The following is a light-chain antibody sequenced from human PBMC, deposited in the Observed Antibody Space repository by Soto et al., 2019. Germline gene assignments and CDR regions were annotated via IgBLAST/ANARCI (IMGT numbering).Light chain of an antibody. CDR2: DVS. Sequence: QSALTQPRSVSGSPGQSVTISCTGTSSDVGGYNFVSWYQQHPGEAPKLVMFDVSNRPSGISSRFSGSKSGNTASLTISGLQAEDEAVYYCSSYTSSTTVYVFGAGTKLTVL. V-gene: IGLV2-14*03. CDR3: SSYTSSTTVYV. J-gene: IGLJ1*01. CDR1: SSDVGGYNF.